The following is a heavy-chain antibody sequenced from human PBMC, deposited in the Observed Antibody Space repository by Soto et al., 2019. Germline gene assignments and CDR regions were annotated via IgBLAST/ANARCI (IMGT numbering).Heavy chain of an antibody. Sequence: SVKVSCKASVGTFSSYAISWVRQAPGQGLEWMGGIIPIFGTANYAQKFQGRVTITADESTSTAYMELSSLRSEDTAVYYCASAVRYYDSSGYTPSDVWGQGTTVTGSS. CDR2: IIPIFGTA. J-gene: IGHJ6*02. CDR3: ASAVRYYDSSGYTPSDV. CDR1: VGTFSSYA. V-gene: IGHV1-69*13. D-gene: IGHD3-22*01.